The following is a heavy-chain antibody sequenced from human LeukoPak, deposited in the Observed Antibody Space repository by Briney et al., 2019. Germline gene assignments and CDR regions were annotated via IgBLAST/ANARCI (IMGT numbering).Heavy chain of an antibody. V-gene: IGHV4-61*02. CDR2: MSSSGIS. CDR1: NGSISSDTYF. CDR3: AREVGKDYGSGSYWYYYYYYMAV. J-gene: IGHJ6*03. Sequence: SETLSLTCTASNGSISSDTYFWSWIRQPAGKGLEWIGRMSSSGISTYSPSLKSRVTISIDTSRNQFSMNLNSVTAADTAVYYCAREVGKDYGSGSYWYYYYYYMAVWGKGTTVTISS. D-gene: IGHD3-10*01.